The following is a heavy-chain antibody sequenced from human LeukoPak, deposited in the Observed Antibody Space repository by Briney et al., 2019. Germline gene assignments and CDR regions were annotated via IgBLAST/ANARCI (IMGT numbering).Heavy chain of an antibody. CDR2: INPEGSEK. D-gene: IGHD5-18*01. CDR3: ARDLAYSRLDY. CDR1: GFPFSSYW. V-gene: IGHV3-7*01. Sequence: PGGSLRLSCVASGFPFSSYWMTWVRQAPGKGLEWVASINPEGSEKYSADSVKGRFTISRDNAKNSLYLQMDSLRVEDTAFYYCARDLAYSRLDYWGQGMLVTVSS. J-gene: IGHJ4*02.